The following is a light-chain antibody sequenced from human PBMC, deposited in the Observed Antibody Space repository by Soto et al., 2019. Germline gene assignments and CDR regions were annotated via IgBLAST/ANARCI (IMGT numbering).Light chain of an antibody. CDR3: QHYNSYSEA. CDR2: VAS. V-gene: IGKV1-39*01. CDR1: QSISRY. Sequence: DIQMTQSPSSLSASVGDRVTITCRASQSISRYLNWYQQKPGKAPNLLIYVASSLESGVPSRFSGSGYGTDFTLTIRSLQPEDFATYYCQHYNSYSEAFGQGTKVDIK. J-gene: IGKJ1*01.